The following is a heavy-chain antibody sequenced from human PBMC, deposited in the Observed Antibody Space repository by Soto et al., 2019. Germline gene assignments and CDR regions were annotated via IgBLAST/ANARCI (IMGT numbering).Heavy chain of an antibody. Sequence: QVQLVQSGAEVKKPGASVKVSCKASGYTFTSYYMHWVRQAPGQGLEWMGIINPSGGSTSYAQKFQGRVNMTGDTSTRTVYMELSSLRSEDTAVYYCARDQGKRSAYYGSGSYYLYWGQGTLVTVSS. CDR2: INPSGGST. V-gene: IGHV1-46*01. D-gene: IGHD3-10*01. CDR1: GYTFTSYY. J-gene: IGHJ4*02. CDR3: ARDQGKRSAYYGSGSYYLY.